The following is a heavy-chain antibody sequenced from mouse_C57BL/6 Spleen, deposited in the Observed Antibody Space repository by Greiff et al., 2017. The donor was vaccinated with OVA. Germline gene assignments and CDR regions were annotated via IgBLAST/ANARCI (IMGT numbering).Heavy chain of an antibody. D-gene: IGHD1-1*01. J-gene: IGHJ4*01. V-gene: IGHV1-26*01. CDR2: INPNNGGT. CDR3: ARPDFITTVVATKCYAMDY. CDR1: GYTFTDYY. Sequence: EVQLQQSGPELVKPGASVKISCKASGYTFTDYYMNWVKQSHGKSLEWIGDINPNNGGTSYNQKFKGKATLTVDKYSSTAYMELRSLTSEDSAVYYFARPDFITTVVATKCYAMDYWGQGTSVTVSS.